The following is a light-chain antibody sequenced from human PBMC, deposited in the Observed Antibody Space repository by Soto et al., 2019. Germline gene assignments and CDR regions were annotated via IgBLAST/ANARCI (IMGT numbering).Light chain of an antibody. J-gene: IGLJ3*02. Sequence: QSALTEPASASGSPGQSVTISCTGTSSDIGGYNYVSWFQQHPGKAPKLIIYEVTNRPSGVSDRFSDSKSGNTASLTVSGLQAEDEADYYCTSLGGNGNWVFGGGTKLTVL. CDR3: TSLGGNGNWV. V-gene: IGLV2-8*01. CDR2: EVT. CDR1: SSDIGGYNY.